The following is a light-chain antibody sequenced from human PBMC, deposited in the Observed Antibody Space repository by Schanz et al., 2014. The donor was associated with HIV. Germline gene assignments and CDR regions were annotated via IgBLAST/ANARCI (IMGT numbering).Light chain of an antibody. CDR1: QSISSW. CDR2: KAS. Sequence: DIQLTQSPSTLSASVGDRVTITCRASQSISSWLAWYQQRPGKAPKLLISKASTLESGVPSRFSGSGSGTEFTLTISSLQPEDSATYYCQQANSFPFTFGPGTKVEI. J-gene: IGKJ3*01. CDR3: QQANSFPFT. V-gene: IGKV1-5*03.